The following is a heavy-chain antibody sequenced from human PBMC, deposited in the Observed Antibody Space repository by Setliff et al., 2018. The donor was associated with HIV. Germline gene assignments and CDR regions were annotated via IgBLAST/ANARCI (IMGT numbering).Heavy chain of an antibody. V-gene: IGHV1-69*10. D-gene: IGHD3-22*01. J-gene: IGHJ4*02. CDR2: IIPILGIA. Sequence: SVKVSCKASGGTFSSYAINWVRQAPGQGLEWMGGIIPILGIANYAQKFQGRVTITADKSTSTAYMELSSLRSEDTAVYYCARDREYYYDNSGSPSFDYWGQGTLVTVS. CDR1: GGTFSSYA. CDR3: ARDREYYYDNSGSPSFDY.